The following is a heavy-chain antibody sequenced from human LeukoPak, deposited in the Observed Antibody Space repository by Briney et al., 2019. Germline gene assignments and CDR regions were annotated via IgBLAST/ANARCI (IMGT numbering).Heavy chain of an antibody. V-gene: IGHV3-74*01. CDR2: IKSDGSST. CDR3: ARESGYHGSGFDP. CDR1: GFTFSSYW. D-gene: IGHD3-10*01. Sequence: PWGSLRLSCAASGFTFSSYWMHEVRQGPGKGLVWVSRIKSDGSSTSYADSVKGRFTISRDNAKNTLYLQMNSLRDEDTAVYYCARESGYHGSGFDPWGQGTLVTVSS. J-gene: IGHJ5*02.